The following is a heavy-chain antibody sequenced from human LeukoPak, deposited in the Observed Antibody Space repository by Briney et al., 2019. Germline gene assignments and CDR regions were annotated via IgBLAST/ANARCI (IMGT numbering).Heavy chain of an antibody. D-gene: IGHD1-26*01. CDR1: GYTFNGYY. CDR2: INPNSGGT. J-gene: IGHJ3*02. CDR3: ARGGAIVGATTEAFDI. Sequence: ASVKVSCKASGYTFNGYYMHWLRQAPGQGLEWMGWINPNSGGTNYAQKFQGRVTMTRDTPISTAYMELSRLRSDDTAVYYCARGGAIVGATTEAFDIWGQGTMVTVSS. V-gene: IGHV1-2*02.